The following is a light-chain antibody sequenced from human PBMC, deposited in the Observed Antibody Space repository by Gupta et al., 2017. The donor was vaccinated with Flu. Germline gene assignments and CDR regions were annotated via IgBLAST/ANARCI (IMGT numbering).Light chain of an antibody. Sequence: PSSLSASVGDTVTITCRASHRISNFLYWYQQKPGQAPKLLIYGASRVKGRVPSRFRGSACGTDITLTISRRQPEDFANYYCQQKDSIPYTFGQGTKLEIK. V-gene: IGKV1-39*01. J-gene: IGKJ2*01. CDR3: QQKDSIPYT. CDR2: GAS. CDR1: HRISNF.